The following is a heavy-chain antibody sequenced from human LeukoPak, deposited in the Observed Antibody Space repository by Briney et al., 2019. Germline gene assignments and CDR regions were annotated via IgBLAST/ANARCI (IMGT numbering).Heavy chain of an antibody. D-gene: IGHD5-24*01. CDR2: ISWDGGST. J-gene: IGHJ4*02. Sequence: GGSLRLSCAASGFNFRDYTMHWVRQVPGKGLEWVAVISWDGGSTYYVDSVKGRFTISRDNRKNSLYLQMNSLRGEDTALYYCVKDRVEIWIQSGGLFDSWGQGTLVTVSS. CDR3: VKDRVEIWIQSGGLFDS. V-gene: IGHV3-43*01. CDR1: GFNFRDYT.